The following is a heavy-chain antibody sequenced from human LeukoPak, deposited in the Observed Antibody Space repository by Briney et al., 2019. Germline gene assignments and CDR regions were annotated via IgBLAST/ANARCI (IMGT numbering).Heavy chain of an antibody. CDR3: TTDFSSAVADTFDY. D-gene: IGHD6-19*01. J-gene: IGHJ4*02. CDR1: GFTFNNAW. V-gene: IGHV3-15*01. CDR2: IKSKTDGGTT. Sequence: KAGGSLRLSCAASGFTFNNAWMSWVRQAPGKGLEWVGRIKSKTDGGTTDYAVPVKGRFTISRDDSKNTLYLQMNSLKTEDAAVYYCTTDFSSAVADTFDYWGQGTLVTVSS.